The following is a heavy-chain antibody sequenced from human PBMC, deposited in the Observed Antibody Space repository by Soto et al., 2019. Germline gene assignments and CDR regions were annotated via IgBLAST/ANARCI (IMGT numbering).Heavy chain of an antibody. V-gene: IGHV4-31*03. J-gene: IGHJ4*02. D-gene: IGHD4-17*01. CDR2: IYYTGNT. CDR1: GGSISSGGYY. CDR3: ARVAWGDYGYDY. Sequence: SETLSLTCTVSGGSISSGGYYWSWIRQHPGKGLEWIGYIYYTGNTYYNPSLKSRVTISVDTSKNQFSLKLSSVTAADTAVYYCARVAWGDYGYDYWGQGTLVTVSS.